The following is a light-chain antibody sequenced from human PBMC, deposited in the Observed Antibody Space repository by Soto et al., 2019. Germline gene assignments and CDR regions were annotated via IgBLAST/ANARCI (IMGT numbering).Light chain of an antibody. CDR2: EVS. CDR1: SSDVGSYHY. V-gene: IGLV2-14*01. Sequence: QSALTQPASVSGSPGQSITISCTGTSSDVGSYHYVSWFQQHPGKAPKLIIFEVSDRPSGVSTRFSGSKSGDTASLTISGLQADDEADYYCSAYTSGRDVDVF. CDR3: SAYTSGRDVDV. J-gene: IGLJ1*01.